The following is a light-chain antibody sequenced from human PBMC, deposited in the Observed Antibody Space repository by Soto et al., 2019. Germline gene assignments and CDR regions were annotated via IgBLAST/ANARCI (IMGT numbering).Light chain of an antibody. CDR1: QGVSRK. Sequence: EIFRRQSPATLSVAPREIVTFSCTASQGVSRKLAWYQHKPGQAPRLLIYGTSTRATGIPDRFSGSGSGTEFTLTISSLQPEDFATYYCLQHNSYPPTFGQGTKVEIK. CDR3: LQHNSYPPT. J-gene: IGKJ1*01. CDR2: GTS. V-gene: IGKV3D-15*01.